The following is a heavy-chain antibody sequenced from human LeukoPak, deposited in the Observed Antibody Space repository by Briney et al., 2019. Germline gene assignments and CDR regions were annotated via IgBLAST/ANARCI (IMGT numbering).Heavy chain of an antibody. J-gene: IGHJ6*03. CDR1: GGTFSSYA. Sequence: SSVKVSCKASGGTFSSYAISWVRQAPGQGLEWMGRIIPIFGTANYAQKFQGRVTITTDESTSTAYMELSSLRSEDTAVYYCAREGGTIFGVVISYYYYYMDVWGKGTTVTVSS. CDR2: IIPIFGTA. V-gene: IGHV1-69*05. D-gene: IGHD3-3*01. CDR3: AREGGTIFGVVISYYYYYMDV.